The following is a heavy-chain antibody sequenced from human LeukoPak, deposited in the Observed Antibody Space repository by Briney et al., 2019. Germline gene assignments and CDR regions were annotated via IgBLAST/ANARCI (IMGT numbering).Heavy chain of an antibody. CDR3: AKDGVKAYYYYYMDV. V-gene: IGHV3-23*01. J-gene: IGHJ6*03. CDR1: GFTFSSYA. Sequence: GGSLRLSCAASGFTFSSYAMSWVRQAPGKGLEWISAISGSGGSTYYADSVKGRFTISRDNSKNTLYLQMNSLRAEDTAVYYCAKDGVKAYYYYYMDVWGKGTTVTVSS. CDR2: ISGSGGST.